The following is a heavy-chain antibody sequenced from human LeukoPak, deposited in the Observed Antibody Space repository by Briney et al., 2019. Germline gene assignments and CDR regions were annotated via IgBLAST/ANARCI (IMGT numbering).Heavy chain of an antibody. CDR3: ARSLSIVVVIAFGDFDY. Sequence: ASVKVSCKASGYTFTGYYIHWVRQAPGQGLEWMGWINPNSGGTSSAQKFQGRVTMTRDTSISTAYMELSRLRSDDTAVYYCARSLSIVVVIAFGDFDYWGQGTLATVSS. CDR2: INPNSGGT. D-gene: IGHD2-15*01. CDR1: GYTFTGYY. V-gene: IGHV1-2*02. J-gene: IGHJ4*02.